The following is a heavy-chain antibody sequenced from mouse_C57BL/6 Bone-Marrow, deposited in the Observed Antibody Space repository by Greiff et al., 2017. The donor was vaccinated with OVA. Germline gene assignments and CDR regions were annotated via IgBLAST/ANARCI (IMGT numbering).Heavy chain of an antibody. V-gene: IGHV3-6*01. D-gene: IGHD2-5*01. CDR2: ISYDGSN. J-gene: IGHJ4*01. Sequence: EVKLMESGPGLVKPSQSLSLTCSVTGSSFTSGYYWYWIRPFPGNKLEWMGYISYDGSNNYNPSIKNRISITRDTSKNQFFLKLNAVTTEDTATYYCARNAYYSNYEYYAMDYWGQGTSVTVSS. CDR3: ARNAYYSNYEYYAMDY. CDR1: GSSFTSGYY.